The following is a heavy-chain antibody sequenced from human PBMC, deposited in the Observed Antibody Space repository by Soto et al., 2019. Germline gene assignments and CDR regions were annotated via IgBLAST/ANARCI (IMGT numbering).Heavy chain of an antibody. CDR3: ARDQGHIPVLNDAFDI. J-gene: IGHJ3*02. CDR1: GGTFSSYA. V-gene: IGHV1-69*13. D-gene: IGHD2-21*01. CDR2: IIPIFGTA. Sequence: GASVKVSCKASGGTFSSYAISWVRQAPGQGLEWMGGIIPIFGTANYAQKFQGRVTITADESTSTAYMELSSLRSEDTAVYYCARDQGHIPVLNDAFDISGQGTMLPLSS.